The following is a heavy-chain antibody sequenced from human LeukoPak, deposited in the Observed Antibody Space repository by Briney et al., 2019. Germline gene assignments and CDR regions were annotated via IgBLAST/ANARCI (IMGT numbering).Heavy chain of an antibody. D-gene: IGHD4-23*01. CDR3: VKDFDGSGPGH. CDR1: GFTFTDYY. CDR2: ISNTGRNT. Sequence: GGSLRLSCVTSGFTFTDYYMSWVRQAPGKGLEWVSYISNTGRNTYDAESVKGRFTISRDNARKSLYLQMNSLRVEDTAMYYRVKDFDGSGPGHWGQGTLVTVSS. J-gene: IGHJ4*02. V-gene: IGHV3-11*01.